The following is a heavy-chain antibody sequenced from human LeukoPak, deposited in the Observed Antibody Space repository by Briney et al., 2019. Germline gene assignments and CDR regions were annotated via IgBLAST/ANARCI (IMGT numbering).Heavy chain of an antibody. CDR2: ISSSSSTI. D-gene: IGHD4-17*01. CDR3: ARSYGAFDY. J-gene: IGHJ4*02. CDR1: RFTFSSYS. Sequence: PGGSLRLSCAASRFTFSSYSMNWVRQAPGKGLEWVSYISSSSSTIYYADSVKGRFTISRDNAKNSLYLQMNSLRAEDTAVYYCARSYGAFDYWGQGTLVTVSS. V-gene: IGHV3-48*01.